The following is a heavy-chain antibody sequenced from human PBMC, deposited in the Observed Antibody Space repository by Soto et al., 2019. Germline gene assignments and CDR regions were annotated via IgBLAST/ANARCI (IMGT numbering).Heavy chain of an antibody. V-gene: IGHV3-23*01. D-gene: IGHD3-22*01. Sequence: EVQLLESGGDLVQPGGSLRLSCAASGFTFSDYAMSWVRQAPGKGLEWVSGISGSGGSTYYADSVKGRFTISRDNSKNILYLQMSSLRVEDTALYYCAKDRYYDTSGYHDAFDIWGQGTMITVSS. CDR1: GFTFSDYA. CDR3: AKDRYYDTSGYHDAFDI. CDR2: ISGSGGST. J-gene: IGHJ3*02.